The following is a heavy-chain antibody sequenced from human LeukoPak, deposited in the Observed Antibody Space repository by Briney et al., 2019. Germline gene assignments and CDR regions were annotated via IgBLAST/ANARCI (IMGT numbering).Heavy chain of an antibody. CDR2: INPSGGST. J-gene: IGHJ3*02. V-gene: IGHV1-46*01. CDR1: GYTFTSYY. Sequence: ASVKVSCKASGYTFTSYYMHWVRQAPGQGLEWMGIINPSGGSTSYAQKFQGRVTITADKSTSTAYMELSSLRSEDTAVYYCARVGLYCSSTSCSPDAFDIWGQGTMVTVSS. D-gene: IGHD2-2*01. CDR3: ARVGLYCSSTSCSPDAFDI.